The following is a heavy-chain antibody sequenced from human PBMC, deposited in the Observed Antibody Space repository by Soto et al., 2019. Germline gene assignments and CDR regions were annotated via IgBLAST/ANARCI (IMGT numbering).Heavy chain of an antibody. Sequence: GGSLRLSCAASGFTFSSYAMSWVRQAPGKGLEWVSAISGSGGSTYYADSVKGRFTISRDNSKNTLYLQMNSLRAEDTAVYYCAKDWQWLGIEPYYFDYWGQGTLVTVSS. J-gene: IGHJ4*02. V-gene: IGHV3-23*01. D-gene: IGHD6-19*01. CDR1: GFTFSSYA. CDR3: AKDWQWLGIEPYYFDY. CDR2: ISGSGGST.